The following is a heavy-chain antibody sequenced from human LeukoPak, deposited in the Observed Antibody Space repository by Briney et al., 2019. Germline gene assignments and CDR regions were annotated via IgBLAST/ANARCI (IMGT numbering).Heavy chain of an antibody. Sequence: ASVKVSCKASGYTFTRYDINWVRQATGQGGEWMGWMNPNNGNTGYAQKFQGRVTITRSTSISTAYMELSSLRSEDTAVYYCARLASSSWPLYYYYGMDVWGQGTTVTVSS. D-gene: IGHD6-13*01. CDR3: ARLASSSWPLYYYYGMDV. CDR1: GYTFTRYD. V-gene: IGHV1-8*01. CDR2: MNPNNGNT. J-gene: IGHJ6*02.